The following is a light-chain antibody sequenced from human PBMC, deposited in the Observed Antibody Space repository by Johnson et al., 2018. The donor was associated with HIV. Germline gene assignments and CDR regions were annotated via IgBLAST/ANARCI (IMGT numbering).Light chain of an antibody. CDR3: GTWDNSLNTDDV. V-gene: IGLV1-51*02. J-gene: IGLJ1*01. CDR2: ENN. CDR1: SSNIGNNY. Sequence: QSVLTQPPSVSAAPGQKVTISCSGSSSNIGNNYVSWYQQLPGTAPKLLIYENNKRPSGIPYRFSGSRSGTSATLGITGLQTGDEADYYCGTWDNSLNTDDVFGPRTKVTVL.